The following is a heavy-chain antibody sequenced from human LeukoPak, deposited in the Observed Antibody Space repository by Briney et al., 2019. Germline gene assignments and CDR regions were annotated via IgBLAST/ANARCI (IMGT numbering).Heavy chain of an antibody. CDR3: ARIPTVFETPRTAMVKEGLFDI. CDR1: GYTFTSYY. Sequence: ASVKVSCKASGYTFTSYYMHWVRQAPGQGLEWMGIINPSGGSTSYAQKFQGRVTMTRDTSTSTVYMELSSLRSEDTAVYYCARIPTVFETPRTAMVKEGLFDIWGQGTMVTVSS. D-gene: IGHD5-18*01. J-gene: IGHJ3*02. V-gene: IGHV1-46*01. CDR2: INPSGGST.